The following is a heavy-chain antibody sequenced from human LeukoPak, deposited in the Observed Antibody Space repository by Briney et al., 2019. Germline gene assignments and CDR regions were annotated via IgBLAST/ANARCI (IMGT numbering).Heavy chain of an antibody. D-gene: IGHD3-3*01. CDR3: ARETVLRFSIRAFDI. CDR1: VYTFCSYA. J-gene: IGHJ3*02. Sequence: GGSLRLSCAASVYTFCSYAMHWVRQAPCKGLEWLAVISYDGSNKYYADSVKGRFTISRDNSKNTLYLQMNSLRAEDTAVYYCARETVLRFSIRAFDIWGQGTMVTVSS. V-gene: IGHV3-30-3*01. CDR2: ISYDGSNK.